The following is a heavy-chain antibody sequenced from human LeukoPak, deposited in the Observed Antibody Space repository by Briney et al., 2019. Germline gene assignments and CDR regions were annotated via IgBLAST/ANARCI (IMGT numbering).Heavy chain of an antibody. CDR1: GFTFSNYW. CDR3: ARDPTQWLRYGYFDY. D-gene: IGHD5-12*01. V-gene: IGHV3-7*01. J-gene: IGHJ4*02. CDR2: IKKDGSEK. Sequence: GGSLRLSCAASGFTFSNYWMSWVRQAPGKGLEWVANIKKDGSEKYYVNSVKGRFTISRDNAKKSLYLQMNSLRAEDTAIYYCARDPTQWLRYGYFDYWGQGTLVTVSS.